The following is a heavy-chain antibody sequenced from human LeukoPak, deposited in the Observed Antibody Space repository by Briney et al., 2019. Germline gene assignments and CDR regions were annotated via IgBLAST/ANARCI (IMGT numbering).Heavy chain of an antibody. CDR2: IYHSGST. D-gene: IGHD2-2*01. V-gene: IGHV4-61*05. CDR1: GGSISSSSYY. CDR3: AKPPLRGKYAQGLFEY. Sequence: SETLSLTCTVPGGSISSSSYYWGWIRQPPGKGLEWIGEIYHSGSTNYNPPLKSRITISVDKSKNLFSLKLSSVTAADAGVYHCAKPPLRGKYAQGLFEYWGQGTLVTVSS. J-gene: IGHJ4*02.